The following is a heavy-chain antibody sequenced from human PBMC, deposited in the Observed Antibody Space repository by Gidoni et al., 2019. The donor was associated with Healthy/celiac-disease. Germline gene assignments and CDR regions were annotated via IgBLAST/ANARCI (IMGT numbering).Heavy chain of an antibody. CDR3: ARRRVPAAIPEGSWFDH. D-gene: IGHD2-2*02. CDR2: IMPRLGTA. CDR1: GGPFSSYA. J-gene: IGHJ5*02. V-gene: IGHV1-69*01. Sequence: QVQLVQSGDEVKKTGSSVKVSGKASGGPFSSYASSWVRQAPGQGLEWRGGIMPRLGTANYAEKFQGRVKITADGSTSTAYMELSSLRYEDTAVYYCARRRVPAAIPEGSWFDHWGQGTLVTVSS.